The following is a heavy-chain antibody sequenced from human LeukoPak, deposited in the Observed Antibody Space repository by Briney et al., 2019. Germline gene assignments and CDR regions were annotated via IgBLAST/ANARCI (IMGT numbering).Heavy chain of an antibody. Sequence: SETLSLTCTVSGGSISSYYWSWIRQPAGKGLEWIGRIYTSGSTNYNPSLKSRVTMSVDTSKNQFSLKLSSVTAADTAVYYCARVRQYYYDSSGSRGYYGMDVWGQGTTVTVSS. D-gene: IGHD3-22*01. J-gene: IGHJ6*02. CDR3: ARVRQYYYDSSGSRGYYGMDV. CDR2: IYTSGST. V-gene: IGHV4-4*07. CDR1: GGSISSYY.